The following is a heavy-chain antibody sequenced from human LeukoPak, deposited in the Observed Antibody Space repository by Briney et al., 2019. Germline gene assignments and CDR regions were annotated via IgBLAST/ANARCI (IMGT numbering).Heavy chain of an antibody. CDR1: GFTFSSYW. CDR2: IKQDGSEK. V-gene: IGHV3-7*01. J-gene: IGHJ4*02. Sequence: PGGSLRLSCAPSGFTFSSYWMSWVGQPPGKGWEWVANIKQDGSEKYYVDSVKGRFTISRDNAKNSLYLQMNSLRAEDTAVYYCARSLGYCSSTSCYPPTYWGQGTLVTVSS. CDR3: ARSLGYCSSTSCYPPTY. D-gene: IGHD2-2*01.